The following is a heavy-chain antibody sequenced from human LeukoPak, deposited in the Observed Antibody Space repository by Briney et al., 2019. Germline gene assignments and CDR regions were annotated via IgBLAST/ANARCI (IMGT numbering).Heavy chain of an antibody. V-gene: IGHV4-59*08. CDR2: IYYSGST. J-gene: IGHJ3*02. CDR1: GGSISSYY. Sequence: SETLSLTCTVSGGSISSYYWSWIRQPPGKGLEWIGYIYYSGSTNYNPSLKSRVTISVDTSKNQFSLKPSSVTAADTAVYYCASYSSGYYHDAFDIWGQGTMVTVSS. D-gene: IGHD3-22*01. CDR3: ASYSSGYYHDAFDI.